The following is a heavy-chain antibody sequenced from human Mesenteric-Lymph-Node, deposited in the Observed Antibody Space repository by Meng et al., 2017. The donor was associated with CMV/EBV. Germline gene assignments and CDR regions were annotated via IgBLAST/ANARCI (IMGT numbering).Heavy chain of an antibody. D-gene: IGHD6-19*01. J-gene: IGHJ4*02. CDR3: ARVPSGWYYFDY. V-gene: IGHV6-1*01. CDR1: GDSVASDRAT. Sequence: SGDSVASDRATWNWIRQSPSRGLEWLGRTYYRSKWYNDYAVSVKSRIIVNPDTSKNQFSLQLNSVTPEDTAVYYCARVPSGWYYFDYWGQGALVTVSS. CDR2: TYYRSKWYN.